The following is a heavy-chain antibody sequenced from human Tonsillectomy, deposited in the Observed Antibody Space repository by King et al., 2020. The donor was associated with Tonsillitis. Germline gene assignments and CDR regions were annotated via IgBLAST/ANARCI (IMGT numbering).Heavy chain of an antibody. Sequence: VQLVESGGGVVQPGRSLRLSCAASGFTFSSYGMHWVRQAPGKGLEWVTVISYDGSNKYYTDSVKGRFTISRDNSKSTLYLQMNSLRAKDTAVYYCARGGIPLWSATQFDYWGQGTLVTVSS. D-gene: IGHD5-18*01. CDR1: GFTFSSYG. CDR3: ARGGIPLWSATQFDY. J-gene: IGHJ4*02. CDR2: ISYDGSNK. V-gene: IGHV3-33*05.